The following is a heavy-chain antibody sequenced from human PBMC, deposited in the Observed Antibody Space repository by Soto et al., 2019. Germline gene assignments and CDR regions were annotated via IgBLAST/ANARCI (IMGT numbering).Heavy chain of an antibody. V-gene: IGHV4-59*08. J-gene: IGHJ5*02. CDR3: ARCLEDWFDP. Sequence: PSETLSLTCTVSGDSISSYYWSWIRQPPGKGLEWIGYIYYSGSTNYNPSLKSRVTMSVDTSKNQFSLKLSSVTAADTAVYYCARCLEDWFDPWGKGTLVTVSS. CDR2: IYYSGST. CDR1: GDSISSYY.